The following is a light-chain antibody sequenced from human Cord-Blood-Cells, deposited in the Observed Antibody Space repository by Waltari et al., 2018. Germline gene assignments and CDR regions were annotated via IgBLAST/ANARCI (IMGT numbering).Light chain of an antibody. Sequence: DIVMTRSPLSLPVTPGEPASISCRSSQSLLHSNGYNYLDWYLQKPGQSPQLLIYLGSNRASGVPDRFSGSGSGTDFTLKISRVEAEDVEVYYCMQALQTPYTFGQGTKLEIK. CDR1: QSLLHSNGYNY. J-gene: IGKJ2*01. CDR2: LGS. CDR3: MQALQTPYT. V-gene: IGKV2-28*01.